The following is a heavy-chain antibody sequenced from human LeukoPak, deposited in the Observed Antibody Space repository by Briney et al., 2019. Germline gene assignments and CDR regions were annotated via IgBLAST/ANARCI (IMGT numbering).Heavy chain of an antibody. J-gene: IGHJ4*02. CDR1: GGTFSSYA. D-gene: IGHD5-18*01. CDR2: IIPIFGTA. V-gene: IGHV1-69*05. CDR3: ARVSQDTAMGDYFDY. Sequence: SVKVSCKASGGTFSSYAISWVRQAPGQGLEWMGRIIPIFGTANYAQKFQGRVTITTDESTSTAYMELSSLRSEDTAVYYCARVSQDTAMGDYFDYWGQGTLVTVSS.